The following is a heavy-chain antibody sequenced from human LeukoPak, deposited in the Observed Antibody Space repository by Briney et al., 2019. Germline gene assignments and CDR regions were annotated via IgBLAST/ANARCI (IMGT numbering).Heavy chain of an antibody. D-gene: IGHD3-10*01. CDR1: GDSVSGSPAV. CDR3: ARGAVRGGTNFDY. V-gene: IGHV6-1*01. Sequence: SQTLSLTCAISGDSVSGSPAVWNWIRQSPSRGLEWLRRAYYRSKWYIDYAVSVKGRITITPDTSKNQFSLQLNSVTPEDTAVYYCARGAVRGGTNFDYWGQGTLVTVSS. J-gene: IGHJ4*02. CDR2: AYYRSKWYI.